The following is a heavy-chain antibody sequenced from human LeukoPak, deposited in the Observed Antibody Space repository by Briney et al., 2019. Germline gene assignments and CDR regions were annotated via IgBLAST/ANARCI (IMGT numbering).Heavy chain of an antibody. J-gene: IGHJ4*02. Sequence: ASVTVSCKASGGTFSSYAISWVRQAPGQGLEWMGGIIPIFGTANYAQKFQGRVTITADESTSTAYMELSSLRSEDTAVYYCARSYYYDSSGYYHFDYWGQGTLVTVSS. CDR3: ARSYYYDSSGYYHFDY. CDR1: GGTFSSYA. V-gene: IGHV1-69*13. CDR2: IIPIFGTA. D-gene: IGHD3-22*01.